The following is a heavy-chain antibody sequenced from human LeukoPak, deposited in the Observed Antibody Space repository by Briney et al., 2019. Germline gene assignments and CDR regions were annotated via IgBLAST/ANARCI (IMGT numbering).Heavy chain of an antibody. D-gene: IGHD3-3*01. CDR1: GGSISGHS. J-gene: IGHJ6*03. CDR2: MNHSGGA. Sequence: SETLSLTCAVYGGSISGHSWTWIRQPPGKGLEWIGEMNHSGGANYNPSLESRLTMSVDSSKNQFSLKLSSVSAADTAVYYCARHSRRFWSGYYKNYYYYYMDVWGKGTTVTVSS. CDR3: ARHSRRFWSGYYKNYYYYYMDV. V-gene: IGHV4-34*01.